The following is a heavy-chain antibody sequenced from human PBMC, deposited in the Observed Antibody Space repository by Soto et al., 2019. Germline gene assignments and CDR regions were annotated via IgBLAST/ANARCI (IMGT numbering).Heavy chain of an antibody. Sequence: SETLSLTCAVYGGSFSGYYWSWIRQPPGKGLEWIGEINHSGSTNYNPSLKSRVTISVDTSKNQFSLKLSSLTAADTAVYYCASHRTIAARAFDIWGQGTMVTVSS. CDR1: GGSFSGYY. J-gene: IGHJ3*02. CDR3: ASHRTIAARAFDI. CDR2: INHSGST. D-gene: IGHD6-6*01. V-gene: IGHV4-34*01.